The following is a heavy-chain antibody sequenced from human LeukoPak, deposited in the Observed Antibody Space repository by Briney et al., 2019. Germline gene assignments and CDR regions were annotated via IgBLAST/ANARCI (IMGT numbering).Heavy chain of an antibody. CDR1: GGSISSSSYY. CDR3: SLNTAAAFDI. J-gene: IGHJ3*02. D-gene: IGHD4-17*01. CDR2: IYCSGST. V-gene: IGHV4-39*01. Sequence: SETLSLTCTVSGGSISSSSYYWGWIGQPPGKGLEWIGSIYCSGSTYYNPSLKSRVTISVDTSKNQFSLKLSSVTAADTAVYYCSLNTAAAFDIWGQGTMVTVSS.